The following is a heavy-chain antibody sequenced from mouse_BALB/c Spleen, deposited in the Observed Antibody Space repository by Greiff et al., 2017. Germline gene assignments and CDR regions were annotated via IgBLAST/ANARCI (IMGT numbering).Heavy chain of an antibody. CDR3: ARHFSYEYAWFAY. D-gene: IGHD2-4*01. Sequence: EVKLMESGGGLVKPGGSLKLSCAASGFAFSSYDMSWVRQTPGKRLEWVAYISSGGGSTYYPDTVMGRFTISRDNAKNTLYLQMSSLKSEATAMYYCARHFSYEYAWFAYWGQGTLVTVSA. V-gene: IGHV5-12-1*01. CDR2: ISSGGGST. J-gene: IGHJ3*01. CDR1: GFAFSSYD.